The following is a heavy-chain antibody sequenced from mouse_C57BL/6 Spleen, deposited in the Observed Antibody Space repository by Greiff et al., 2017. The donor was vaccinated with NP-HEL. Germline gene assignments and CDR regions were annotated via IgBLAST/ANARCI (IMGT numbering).Heavy chain of an antibody. D-gene: IGHD1-1*01. CDR3: TALHEYYYGSSYVDY. CDR1: GFTFSNYW. CDR2: IRLKSDNYAT. V-gene: IGHV6-3*01. Sequence: EVKVEESGGGLVQPGGSMKLSCVASGFTFSNYWMNWVRQSPEKGLEWVAQIRLKSDNYATHYAESVKGRFTISRDDSKSSVYLQMNNLRAEDTGIYYCTALHEYYYGSSYVDYWGQGTTLTVSS. J-gene: IGHJ2*01.